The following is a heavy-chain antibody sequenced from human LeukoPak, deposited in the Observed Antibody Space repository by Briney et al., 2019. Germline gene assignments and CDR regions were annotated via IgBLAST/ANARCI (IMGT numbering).Heavy chain of an antibody. CDR2: INPNSGGT. CDR3: ARDGGYSYPRGFDY. CDR1: GYTFTGYY. V-gene: IGHV1-2*02. J-gene: IGHJ4*02. D-gene: IGHD5-18*01. Sequence: ASVKVSCKAAGYTFTGYYMHWVRQPPGQGLEWMGWINPNSGGTNYAQKFQGRVTMTRDTSISTAYMELSRLRSDDTAVYYCARDGGYSYPRGFDYWGQGTLVTVSS.